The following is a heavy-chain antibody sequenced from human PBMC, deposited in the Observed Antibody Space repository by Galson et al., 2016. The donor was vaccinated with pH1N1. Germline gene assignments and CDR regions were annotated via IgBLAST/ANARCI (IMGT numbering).Heavy chain of an antibody. CDR3: NRELGRLRDY. Sequence: SVKVSCKASGYPFTRYYFHWVRQAPGQGLEWIGVIDPSNGGTTYAQKFQARVTMTRDTSTSTVYMDLSSLKTEDTAFYYCNRELGRLRDYWGQGTLVTVSA. CDR1: GYPFTRYY. J-gene: IGHJ4*02. CDR2: IDPSNGGT. V-gene: IGHV1-46*01. D-gene: IGHD1-26*01.